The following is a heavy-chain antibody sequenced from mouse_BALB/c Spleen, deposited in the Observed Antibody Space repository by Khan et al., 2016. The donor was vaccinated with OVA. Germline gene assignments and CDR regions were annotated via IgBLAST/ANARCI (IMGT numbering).Heavy chain of an antibody. CDR3: ARDYWDVFAY. V-gene: IGHV14-3*02. CDR2: IDPANGNS. Sequence: VRLQQSGAELVKPGASVKLSCTASGFNIKDTYMHWVKQRPEQGLEWIGRIDPANGNSKYDPKFQGEATMTADPSSNTAYLQLSSLTSEDTAVYYCARDYWDVFAYWGQGTLVTVSA. CDR1: GFNIKDTY. J-gene: IGHJ3*01. D-gene: IGHD4-1*01.